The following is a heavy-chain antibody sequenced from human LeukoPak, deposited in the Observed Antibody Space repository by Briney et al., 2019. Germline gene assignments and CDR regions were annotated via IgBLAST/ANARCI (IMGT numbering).Heavy chain of an antibody. CDR2: ISSSSSYI. CDR3: ARAPPRYYYDSSGSDY. Sequence: GGSLRLSCAASGFTFSSYIMNWVRQAPGKGLEWVSSISSSSSYIYYADSVKGRFTISRDNAKNSLYLQMNSLRAEDTAVYYCARAPPRYYYDSSGSDYWGQGTLVTVSS. V-gene: IGHV3-21*01. D-gene: IGHD3-22*01. J-gene: IGHJ4*02. CDR1: GFTFSSYI.